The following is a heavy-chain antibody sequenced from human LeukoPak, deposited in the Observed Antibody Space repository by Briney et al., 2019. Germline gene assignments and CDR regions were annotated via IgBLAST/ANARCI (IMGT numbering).Heavy chain of an antibody. CDR3: AKDFREGDFFDP. V-gene: IGHV3-30*18. CDR1: GFTFSSYG. CDR2: ISYDGSNK. J-gene: IGHJ5*02. D-gene: IGHD2-21*01. Sequence: GRSLRLSCAASGFTFSSYGMHWVRQAPGKGLEWVAVISYDGSNKYYADSVKGRFTISRDNSKNTLYLQMNSLRAEDTAVYYCAKDFREGDFFDPWGQGTLVTVSS.